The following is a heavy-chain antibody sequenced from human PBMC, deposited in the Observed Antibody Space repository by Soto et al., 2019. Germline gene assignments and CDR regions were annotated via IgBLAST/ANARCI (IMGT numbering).Heavy chain of an antibody. CDR2: IIPIFGTA. CDR3: ASPLTVGATDPHGAFDI. Sequence: SVKVSCKASGGTFSSYAISWVRQAPGQGLEWMGGIIPIFGTANYAQKFQGRVTITADESTSTAYMELSSLRSEDTAVYYCASPLTVGATDPHGAFDIWGQGTIVTVSS. J-gene: IGHJ3*02. CDR1: GGTFSSYA. D-gene: IGHD1-26*01. V-gene: IGHV1-69*13.